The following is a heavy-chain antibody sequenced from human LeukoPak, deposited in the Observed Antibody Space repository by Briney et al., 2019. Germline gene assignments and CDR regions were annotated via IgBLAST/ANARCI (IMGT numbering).Heavy chain of an antibody. CDR3: ARGVWGSYRFDY. J-gene: IGHJ4*02. CDR2: IYYSGST. D-gene: IGHD3-16*02. CDR1: GGSFSDHY. V-gene: IGHV4-34*01. Sequence: SETLSLTCAVYGGSFSDHYWSWIRQPPGKGLEWIGSIYYSGSTYYNPSLKSRVTISGDTSKNQFSLKLSSVTAADTAVYYCARGVWGSYRFDYWGQGTLVTVSS.